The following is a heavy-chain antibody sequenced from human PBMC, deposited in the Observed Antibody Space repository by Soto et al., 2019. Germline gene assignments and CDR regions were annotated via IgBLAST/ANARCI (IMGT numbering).Heavy chain of an antibody. CDR1: GFTFGDYA. CDR2: IRSKAYGGTT. Sequence: PGGSLRLSXTASGFTFGDYAMSWFRQAPGKGLEWVGFIRSKAYGGTTEYAASVKGRFTISRDDSKSIAYLQMNSLKTEDTAVYYCPREPGYCSGGSCYVFDYWGQGTLVTVSS. J-gene: IGHJ4*02. D-gene: IGHD2-15*01. CDR3: PREPGYCSGGSCYVFDY. V-gene: IGHV3-49*03.